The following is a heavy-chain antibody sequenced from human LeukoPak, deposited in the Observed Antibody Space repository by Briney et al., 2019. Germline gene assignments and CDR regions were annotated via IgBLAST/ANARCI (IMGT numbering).Heavy chain of an antibody. V-gene: IGHV4-59*01. D-gene: IGHD3-22*01. CDR1: GVSISSYY. CDR3: ARDVYYYDSSHSRAFDI. Sequence: SETLSLTCTVSGVSISSYYWSWIRQPPGKGLEWIGYIYYSGSTNYNPSLKSRVTISVDTSKNHSSLKLSSVTAADTAVYYCARDVYYYDSSHSRAFDIWGQGTMVTVSS. CDR2: IYYSGST. J-gene: IGHJ3*02.